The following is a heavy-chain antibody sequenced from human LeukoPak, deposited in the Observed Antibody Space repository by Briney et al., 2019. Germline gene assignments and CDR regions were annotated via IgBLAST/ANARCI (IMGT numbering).Heavy chain of an antibody. V-gene: IGHV4-39*01. D-gene: IGHD3-3*01. CDR1: GGSISSSSYY. CDR3: ARQRGVEYYDFWSGYYYYFDY. CDR2: IYYSGST. J-gene: IGHJ4*02. Sequence: SETLSLTXTVSGGSISSSSYYWGWIRQPPGNGLEWIGSIYYSGSTYYNPSLKSRVTISVDTSKNQFSLKLSSVTAADTAVYYCARQRGVEYYDFWSGYYYYFDYWGQGTLVTVSS.